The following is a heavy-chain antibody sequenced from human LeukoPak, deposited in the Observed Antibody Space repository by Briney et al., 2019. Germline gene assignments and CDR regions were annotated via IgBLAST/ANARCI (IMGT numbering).Heavy chain of an antibody. J-gene: IGHJ4*02. D-gene: IGHD4-17*01. CDR3: AKDLRGYGDYDY. CDR1: GLTFSSYA. Sequence: GGSLRLSCAASGLTFSSYAMHWVRQAPGKGLEWVSAISGNGVGTYYADSVKGRFTISRDNSKNTLYLQMNSLRAEDTAVYYCAKDLRGYGDYDYWGQGTPVTVPS. V-gene: IGHV3-23*01. CDR2: ISGNGVGT.